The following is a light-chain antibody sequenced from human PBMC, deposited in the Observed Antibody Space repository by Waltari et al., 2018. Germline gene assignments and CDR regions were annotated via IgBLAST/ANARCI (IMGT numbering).Light chain of an antibody. CDR2: KNN. CDR3: AAWDDSLSAVP. Sequence: QSVLTQPPSTSGTPGQRVTISCSGSNPNIGTNYVYWYQQVPGMAPKLLIYKNNQRPAGVPDRFSGSKSGTSASLSISALRCEDEADYYCAAWDDSLSAVPFGGGTKVTVL. V-gene: IGLV1-47*01. J-gene: IGLJ2*01. CDR1: NPNIGTNY.